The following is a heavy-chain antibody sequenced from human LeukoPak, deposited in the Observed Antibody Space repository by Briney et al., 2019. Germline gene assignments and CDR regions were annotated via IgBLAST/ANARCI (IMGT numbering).Heavy chain of an antibody. Sequence: GGSLRLSCAASGFIFSTYGMHWVRQAPGKGLEWVTVISYDGSKKYYVDSVKGRFTISRDNSKNTLYLQMNSLRAEDTAVYYCATVRGGNTRDFDYWGQGTLVTVSS. V-gene: IGHV3-30*03. CDR3: ATVRGGNTRDFDY. CDR2: ISYDGSKK. CDR1: GFIFSTYG. D-gene: IGHD4-23*01. J-gene: IGHJ4*02.